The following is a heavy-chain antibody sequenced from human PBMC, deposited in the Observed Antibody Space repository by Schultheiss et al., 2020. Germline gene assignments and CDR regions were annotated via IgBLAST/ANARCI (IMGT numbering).Heavy chain of an antibody. CDR2: IYTSGST. CDR3: ARDALQNDNYYYYYGMDV. CDR1: GGSISSYY. V-gene: IGHV4-4*07. J-gene: IGHJ6*02. Sequence: SQTLSLTCTVSGGSISSYYWSWIRQPAGKGLEWIGRIYTSGSTNYNPSLKSRVTMSVDTSKNQFSLKLSSVTAADTAVYYCARDALQNDNYYYYYGMDVWGQGTTVTVSS. D-gene: IGHD3-9*01.